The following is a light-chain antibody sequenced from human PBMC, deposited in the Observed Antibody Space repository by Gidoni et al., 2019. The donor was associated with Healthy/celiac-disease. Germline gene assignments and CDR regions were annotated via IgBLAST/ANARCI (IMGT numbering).Light chain of an antibody. V-gene: IGLV3-1*01. CDR2: QDS. J-gene: IGLJ2*01. Sequence: SYELTQPPSVSVSPGQTASITCSGDKLGYKYACWYQQKPGQSPVLVIYQDSKRPSGTPERFSGSNSGNTATLTISGTQAMDEADYYCQAWDSIVVFGGGTKLTVL. CDR3: QAWDSIVV. CDR1: KLGYKY.